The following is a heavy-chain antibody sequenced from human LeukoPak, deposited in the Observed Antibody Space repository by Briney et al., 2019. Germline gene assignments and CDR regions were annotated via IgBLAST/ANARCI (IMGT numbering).Heavy chain of an antibody. V-gene: IGHV4-38-2*02. J-gene: IGHJ5*02. CDR2: IYHSGCT. D-gene: IGHD4-17*01. CDR1: GYSISSGYY. CDR3: ARDERMTTVTRRSYCWFDP. Sequence: PSETLSLTCTVSGYSISSGYYWGWIRQPPGKGLEWIGSIYHSGCTYYNPSLKSRVTISVDTSKNQFSLKLSSVTAADTAVYYCARDERMTTVTRRSYCWFDPWGQGTLVTVSS.